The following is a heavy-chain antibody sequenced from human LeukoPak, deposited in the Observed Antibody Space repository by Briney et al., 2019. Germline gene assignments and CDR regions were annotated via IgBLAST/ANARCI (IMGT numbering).Heavy chain of an antibody. Sequence: ASVKVSCKASGYTFTDYYMHWVRQAPGQGLEWMGWINPNSGGTNYAQKFQGRVTMTRDTSISTAYMELSRLRSDDTAVYYCARIYSSSWFLNWFDPWGQGTLVTVSS. CDR1: GYTFTDYY. CDR3: ARIYSSSWFLNWFDP. V-gene: IGHV1-2*02. CDR2: INPNSGGT. D-gene: IGHD6-13*01. J-gene: IGHJ5*02.